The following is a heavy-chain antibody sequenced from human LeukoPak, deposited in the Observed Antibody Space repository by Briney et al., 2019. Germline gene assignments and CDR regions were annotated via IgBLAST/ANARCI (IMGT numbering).Heavy chain of an antibody. Sequence: SQTLSLTCTVSGGSISSGDYYWSWIRQPPGKGLEWIGYIYYGGSTYYNPSLKSRVTISVDTSKNQFSLKLSSVTAADTAVYHCARAVVVTARGAFDIWGQGTMVTVSS. V-gene: IGHV4-30-4*01. CDR3: ARAVVVTARGAFDI. D-gene: IGHD2-21*02. CDR2: IYYGGST. CDR1: GGSISSGDYY. J-gene: IGHJ3*02.